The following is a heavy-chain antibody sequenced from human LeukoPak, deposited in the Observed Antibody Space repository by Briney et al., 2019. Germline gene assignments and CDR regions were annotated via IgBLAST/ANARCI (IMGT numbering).Heavy chain of an antibody. D-gene: IGHD3-3*01. Sequence: SETLSLTCTVSGGSISSYYWSWIRQPPGKGLEWIGEINHSGSTNYNTSLKSRVTISVDTSKNQFSLKLSSVTAADPAVYYCSGGARITIFGVAPSMYISCYYYMDVWGKGTTVTVSS. CDR1: GGSISSYY. CDR3: SGGARITIFGVAPSMYISCYYYMDV. CDR2: INHSGST. V-gene: IGHV4-34*01. J-gene: IGHJ6*03.